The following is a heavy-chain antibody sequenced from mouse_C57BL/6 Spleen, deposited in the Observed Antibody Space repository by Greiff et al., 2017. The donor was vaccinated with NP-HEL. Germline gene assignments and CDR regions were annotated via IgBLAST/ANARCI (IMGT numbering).Heavy chain of an antibody. CDR2: IDPETGGT. Sequence: VQLQESGAELVRPGASVTLSCKASGYTFTDYEMRWVKQTPVHGLEWIGAIDPETGGTSYNQKFKGKAILTADKSSSTAYMELRSLTSEDSAVYYCTTFTTGLSFDYWGQGTTLTVSA. V-gene: IGHV1-15*01. J-gene: IGHJ2*01. CDR1: GYTFTDYE. D-gene: IGHD1-1*01. CDR3: TTFTTGLSFDY.